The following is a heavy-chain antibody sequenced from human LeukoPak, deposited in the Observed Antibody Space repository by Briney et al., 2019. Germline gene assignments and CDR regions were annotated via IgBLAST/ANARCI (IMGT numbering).Heavy chain of an antibody. V-gene: IGHV3-23*01. CDR2: ISGSGDNT. Sequence: HTGGSLRLSCAASGFTFSSYAMSWVRQVPGKGLEWVSVISGSGDNTYYADSEKGRFTISRDNSKNMLYLQMNSLRAEDTAVYYCAKWKYSNSGIDDYWGQGTLVTVSS. D-gene: IGHD6-6*01. CDR1: GFTFSSYA. CDR3: AKWKYSNSGIDDY. J-gene: IGHJ4*02.